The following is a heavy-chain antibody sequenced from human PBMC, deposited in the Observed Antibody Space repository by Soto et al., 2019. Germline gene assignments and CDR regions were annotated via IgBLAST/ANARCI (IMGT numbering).Heavy chain of an antibody. V-gene: IGHV4-34*01. CDR3: ARAPPQYCSGGSGQRHYYYYYMDV. D-gene: IGHD2-15*01. CDR1: GGSFSGYY. Sequence: QVQLQQWGAGLLKPSETLSLTCAVYGGSFSGYYWSWIRQPPGKGLEWIGEINHSGSTNYNPSLKSRVTISVDTSKNQFSLKLSSVTAADTAVYYCARAPPQYCSGGSGQRHYYYYYMDVWGKGTTVTVSS. J-gene: IGHJ6*03. CDR2: INHSGST.